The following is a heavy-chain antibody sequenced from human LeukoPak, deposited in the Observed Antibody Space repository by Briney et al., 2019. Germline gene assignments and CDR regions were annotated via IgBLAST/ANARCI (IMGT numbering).Heavy chain of an antibody. J-gene: IGHJ4*02. CDR2: ISYDGSNK. CDR3: ARSKTLDY. D-gene: IGHD2/OR15-2a*01. CDR1: GFTFSSYG. Sequence: GGSLRLSCAASGFTFSSYGMHWVRQAPGKGLEWVAVISYDGSNKYYADSVKGRFTISRGNSENTLYLQMNSLRAEDTAVYYCARSKTLDYWGQGTLVTVSS. V-gene: IGHV3-30*03.